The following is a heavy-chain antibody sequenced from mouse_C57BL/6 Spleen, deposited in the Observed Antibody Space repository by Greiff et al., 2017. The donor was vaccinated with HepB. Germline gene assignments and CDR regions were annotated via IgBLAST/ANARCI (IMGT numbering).Heavy chain of an antibody. Sequence: EVQLVESGEGLVKPGGSLKLSCAASGFTFSSYAMSWVRQTPEKRLEWVAYISSGGDYIYYADTVKGRFTISRDNARNTLYLQMSSLKSEDTAMYYCTREYYGSSQYYFDYWGQGTTLTVSS. J-gene: IGHJ2*01. CDR2: ISSGGDYI. CDR1: GFTFSSYA. V-gene: IGHV5-9-1*02. D-gene: IGHD1-1*01. CDR3: TREYYGSSQYYFDY.